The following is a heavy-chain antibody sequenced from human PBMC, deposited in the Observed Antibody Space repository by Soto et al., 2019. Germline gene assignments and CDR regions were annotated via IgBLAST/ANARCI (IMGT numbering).Heavy chain of an antibody. CDR1: GGSISSYY. CDR3: ARLGRLDSPDMLVGGDSTLRYFDY. Sequence: SETLSLTCTVSGGSISSYYWSWIRQPPGKGLEWIGYIYYSGSTNYNPSLKSRVTISVATSKNQFSLKLSSVNAADTAVYYCARLGRLDSPDMLVGGDSTLRYFDYWGQGTLVTVSS. CDR2: IYYSGST. J-gene: IGHJ4*02. D-gene: IGHD2-21*01. V-gene: IGHV4-59*08.